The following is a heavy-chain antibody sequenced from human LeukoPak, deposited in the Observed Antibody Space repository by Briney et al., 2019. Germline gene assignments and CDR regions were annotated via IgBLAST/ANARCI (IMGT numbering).Heavy chain of an antibody. V-gene: IGHV4-59*01. CDR1: GGPLSSFY. CDR2: VYSSGTT. Sequence: PSETLSLTCTVSGGPLSSFYWSWIRQPPGKGLEWFGYVYSSGTTNYNPSLKSRVTISIDTSKSQFSLEVTSVTAADTAVYYCAASGSVERGTFHIWGQGTVVTVSS. D-gene: IGHD3-10*01. J-gene: IGHJ3*02. CDR3: AASGSVERGTFHI.